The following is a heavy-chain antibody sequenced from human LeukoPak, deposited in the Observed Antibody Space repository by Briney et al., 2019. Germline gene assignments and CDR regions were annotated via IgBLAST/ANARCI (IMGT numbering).Heavy chain of an antibody. V-gene: IGHV3-23*01. J-gene: IGHJ4*01. Sequence: GGSLRLSCAASGFIFSSYGVSWVRQAPGKGLEWVSHISGSGITTYYADSVKGRFTISRDNSKNTLYLQMNSLRAEDTAVYYCAKGIYSSGWSYSGYWGHGTLVTVSS. CDR2: ISGSGITT. D-gene: IGHD6-19*01. CDR1: GFIFSSYG. CDR3: AKGIYSSGWSYSGY.